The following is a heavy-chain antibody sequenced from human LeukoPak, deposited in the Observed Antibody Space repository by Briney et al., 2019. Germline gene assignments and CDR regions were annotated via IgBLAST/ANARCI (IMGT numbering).Heavy chain of an antibody. Sequence: GASVKVSCKASGYTFTSYDINWVRQATGQGLEWMGWVNPNSGHTGFAQKFQGRVSMTSNTSISTAYMEVRSLRSDDTAVYYCARDSGDTAMGAGGYWGQGTLVSVSS. V-gene: IGHV1-8*01. J-gene: IGHJ4*02. CDR1: GYTFTSYD. CDR3: ARDSGDTAMGAGGY. D-gene: IGHD5-18*01. CDR2: VNPNSGHT.